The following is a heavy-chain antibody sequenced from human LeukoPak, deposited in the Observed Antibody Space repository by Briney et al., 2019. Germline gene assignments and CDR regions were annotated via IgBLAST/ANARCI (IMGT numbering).Heavy chain of an antibody. J-gene: IGHJ4*02. D-gene: IGHD3-22*01. CDR1: GFTFSSYS. CDR3: ARDYYYDSSGYPFDY. CDR2: ISSSSYI. Sequence: GGSLRLSCAASGFTFSSYSMNWVRQAPGKGLEWVSSISSSSYIYYADSVKGRFTISRDNAKNSLYLQMNSLRAEDTAVYYCARDYYYDSSGYPFDYWGQGTLVTVSS. V-gene: IGHV3-21*01.